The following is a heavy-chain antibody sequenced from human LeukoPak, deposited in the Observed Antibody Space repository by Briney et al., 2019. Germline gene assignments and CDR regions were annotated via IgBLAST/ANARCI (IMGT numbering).Heavy chain of an antibody. CDR3: VVRGWMVIGYHFDY. CDR1: GFTFSSYA. D-gene: IGHD6-19*01. Sequence: PGGSLRLSCAASGFTFSSYAMSWVRQAPGKGLGWVSAISGSGGSTYYADSVKGRFTISRDNSKNTLYLQMNSLRAEDTAVYYSVVRGWMVIGYHFDYWGQGTLVTVSS. V-gene: IGHV3-23*01. J-gene: IGHJ4*02. CDR2: ISGSGGST.